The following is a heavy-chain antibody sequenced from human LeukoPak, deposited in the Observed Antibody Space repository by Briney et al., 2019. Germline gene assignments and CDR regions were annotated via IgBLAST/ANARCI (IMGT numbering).Heavy chain of an antibody. CDR3: AREGIVAIPPGFDY. V-gene: IGHV4-39*07. J-gene: IGHJ4*02. CDR1: GGSISSIIYY. Sequence: PSETLSLTCTVSGGSISSIIYYWGWIRQPPGKGLEWIGSIYYSGSTYYNPSLKSRVTISVDTSKNQFSLKLSSVTAADTAVYYCAREGIVAIPPGFDYWGQGTLVTVSS. CDR2: IYYSGST. D-gene: IGHD5-12*01.